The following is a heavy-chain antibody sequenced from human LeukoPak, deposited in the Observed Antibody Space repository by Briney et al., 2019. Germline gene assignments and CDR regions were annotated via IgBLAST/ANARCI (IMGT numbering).Heavy chain of an antibody. Sequence: HTGGSLRLSCAASGFTFSSYEMNWVRQAPGKGLEWVAYISTSGSSRYYADSVKGRFTISRDNAKNSLHLQLNSLRAEDTAVYYCAKAGLSHWGQGTLVTVSS. D-gene: IGHD2/OR15-2a*01. J-gene: IGHJ4*02. CDR1: GFTFSSYE. CDR3: AKAGLSH. CDR2: ISTSGSSR. V-gene: IGHV3-48*03.